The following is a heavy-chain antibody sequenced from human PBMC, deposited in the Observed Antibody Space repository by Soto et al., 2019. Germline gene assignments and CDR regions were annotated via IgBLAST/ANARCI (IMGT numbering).Heavy chain of an antibody. D-gene: IGHD5-18*01. V-gene: IGHV3-7*04. Sequence: EVQLVESGGGLVQPGGSLRLSCAASGITFSSYWMSWVRQAPGKGLEWVANIKQDGSEKFYGDSVKGRFTISSDNAKNSLYLLMNSLRAEDTSVYYFARALSYGKIWGQGTRVTVSS. CDR3: ARALSYGKI. CDR2: IKQDGSEK. CDR1: GITFSSYW. J-gene: IGHJ3*02.